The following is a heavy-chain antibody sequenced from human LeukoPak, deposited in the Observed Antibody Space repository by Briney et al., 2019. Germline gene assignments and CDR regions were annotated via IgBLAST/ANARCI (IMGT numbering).Heavy chain of an antibody. CDR1: GGPISTHY. CDR2: NDYSGST. V-gene: IGHV4-59*11. Sequence: PSETLSLTCIVSGGPISTHYWSWSRQPPGKGLEWIGYNDYSGSTNYNPSLKSRVTISVGTSKNQFSLKLNSVTAADTAVYYCARGATFRGTYYMDVWGKGTTVTVSS. D-gene: IGHD3-10*01. CDR3: ARGATFRGTYYMDV. J-gene: IGHJ6*03.